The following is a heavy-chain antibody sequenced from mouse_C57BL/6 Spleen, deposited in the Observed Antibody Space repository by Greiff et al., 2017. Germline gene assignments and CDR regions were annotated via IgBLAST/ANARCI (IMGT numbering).Heavy chain of an antibody. V-gene: IGHV1-69*01. Sequence: QVQLQQPGAELVMPGASVKLSCKASGYTFTSYWMHWVKQRPGQGLEWFGEIDPSDSYTNYNQKFKGKSTLTVDKSSSTAYMQLSSLTSEDSAVYYCARNYGSYYYAMDYWGQGTSVTVSS. D-gene: IGHD1-1*01. CDR1: GYTFTSYW. CDR2: IDPSDSYT. CDR3: ARNYGSYYYAMDY. J-gene: IGHJ4*01.